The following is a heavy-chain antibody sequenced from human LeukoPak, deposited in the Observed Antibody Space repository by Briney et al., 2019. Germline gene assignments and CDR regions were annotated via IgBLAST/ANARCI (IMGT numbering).Heavy chain of an antibody. CDR3: AKEAPVVVTAIPDD. Sequence: GGSLRLSCTASGFTFSSYGVHWVRQAPGKGLEWVASISYDGSNKYYADSVKGRFTISRDNSKNTLYLQMNGLRAEDTAVYYCAKEAPVVVTAIPDDWGQGTPVTVSS. V-gene: IGHV3-30*18. D-gene: IGHD2-21*02. CDR1: GFTFSSYG. CDR2: ISYDGSNK. J-gene: IGHJ4*02.